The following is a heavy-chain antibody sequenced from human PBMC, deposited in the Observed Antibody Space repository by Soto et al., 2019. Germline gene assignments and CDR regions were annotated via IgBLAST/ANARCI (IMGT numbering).Heavy chain of an antibody. CDR2: IWYDGNSK. CDR3: ARDSSSGEGFEF. D-gene: IGHD7-27*01. V-gene: IGHV3-33*01. J-gene: IGHJ4*02. Sequence: QVQLVESGGGVVQPGRSLRLSCAASGFTFSSYGMHWVRQAPGKGLEWMAVIWYDGNSKDYGDSVRGRCTVSRDNSKNPVYLQMASLRAEDTAVYYGARDSSSGEGFEFWGQGTLVTVSS. CDR1: GFTFSSYG.